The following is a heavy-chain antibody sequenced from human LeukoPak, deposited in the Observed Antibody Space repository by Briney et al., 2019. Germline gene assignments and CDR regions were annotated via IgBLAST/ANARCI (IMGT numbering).Heavy chain of an antibody. D-gene: IGHD1-26*01. Sequence: ASVKVSCMASGYTFFSYGISWVRQAPGQGLEWMGWISAYNGNTNYAQKLRGRVTMTTDTSTSTAYMELRSLRSDDTAVYYCARDHSVVWSGAPDAFDIWGQGTTVTVSS. CDR1: GYTFFSYG. CDR2: ISAYNGNT. CDR3: ARDHSVVWSGAPDAFDI. J-gene: IGHJ3*02. V-gene: IGHV1-18*01.